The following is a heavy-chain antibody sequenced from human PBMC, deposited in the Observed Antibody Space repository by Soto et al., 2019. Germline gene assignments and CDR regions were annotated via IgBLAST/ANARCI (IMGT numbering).Heavy chain of an antibody. CDR3: ARDSGNLGNWAYFLDY. Sequence: QGQLVQSGAEVKKPGASVKVSCKASGYTFTDFGISWVRQAPGQGLEWMGWISAYNGNTNYAHKVQDRVTMTTDTSTSTAYMVMRNLTPDDTAVYYCARDSGNLGNWAYFLDYWGQGTLVTVSS. CDR1: GYTFTDFG. D-gene: IGHD7-27*01. V-gene: IGHV1-18*01. J-gene: IGHJ4*02. CDR2: ISAYNGNT.